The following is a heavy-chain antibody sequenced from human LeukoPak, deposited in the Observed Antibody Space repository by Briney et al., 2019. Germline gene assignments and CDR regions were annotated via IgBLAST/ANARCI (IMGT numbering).Heavy chain of an antibody. CDR2: IYYSGST. CDR3: ARVEEGYGSGRRENYYYYYMDV. D-gene: IGHD3-10*01. CDR1: GGSISSYY. V-gene: IGHV4-59*01. J-gene: IGHJ6*03. Sequence: SETLSLTCTVSGGSISSYYWSWIRQPPGKGLEWIGYIYYSGSTNYNPSLKSRVTISVDTSKNQFSLKLSSVTAADMAVYYCARVEEGYGSGRRENYYYYYMDVWGKGTTVTISS.